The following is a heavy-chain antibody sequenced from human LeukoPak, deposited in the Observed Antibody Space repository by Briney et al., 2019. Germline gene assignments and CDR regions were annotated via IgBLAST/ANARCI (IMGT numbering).Heavy chain of an antibody. CDR2: IIPIFGTA. V-gene: IGHV1-69*05. Sequence: EASVKVSCTASGGTFSSYAISWVRQAPGQGLEWMGGIIPIFGTANYAQKFQGRVTITTDESTSTAYMELSSLRSEDTAVYYCASPADYYDSTFDYWGQGTLVTVSS. J-gene: IGHJ4*02. CDR1: GGTFSSYA. D-gene: IGHD3-22*01. CDR3: ASPADYYDSTFDY.